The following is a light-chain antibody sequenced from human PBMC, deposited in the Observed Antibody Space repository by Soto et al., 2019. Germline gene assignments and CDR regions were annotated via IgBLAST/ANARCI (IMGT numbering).Light chain of an antibody. J-gene: IGLJ2*01. CDR3: AAWDDSLSGLV. Sequence: QSVLTQPPSASGTPGQRVTISCSGSSSNLGTSSVYWYQHVPGTAPKLLIYSNNQRPSGVPDRFSGSKSGTSASLAISGLRSEDEADYSCAAWDDSLSGLVFGGGTKLTVL. V-gene: IGLV1-47*02. CDR2: SNN. CDR1: SSNLGTSS.